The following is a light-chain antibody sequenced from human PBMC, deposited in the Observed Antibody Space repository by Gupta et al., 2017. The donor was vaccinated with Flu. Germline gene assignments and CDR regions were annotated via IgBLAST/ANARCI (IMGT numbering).Light chain of an antibody. CDR3: NSRDSSTNHLSWV. CDR1: SLRSYY. Sequence: SSELTQDPAVSVALGQTVRITCQGDSLRSYYATWYQQKPGQAPLLVIYGGNNRPSGIPDRFSGASSGNTASLTITGAQAEDEADDYCNSRDSSTNHLSWVFGGGTKLTVL. V-gene: IGLV3-19*01. CDR2: GGN. J-gene: IGLJ3*02.